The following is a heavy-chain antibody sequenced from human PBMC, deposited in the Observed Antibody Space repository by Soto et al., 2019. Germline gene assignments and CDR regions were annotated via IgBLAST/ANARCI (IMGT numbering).Heavy chain of an antibody. V-gene: IGHV3-7*05. CDR2: IKQDGSEK. CDR1: GFTFSSYW. Sequence: GGSLRLSCAASGFTFSSYWMSWVRQAPGKGLEWVANIKQDGSEKYYVDSVKGRFTISRDNAKNSLYLQMNSLRAEDTAVYYCARSKLRYFDWLPDVWAQGTTVTVSS. CDR3: ARSKLRYFDWLPDV. D-gene: IGHD3-9*01. J-gene: IGHJ6*02.